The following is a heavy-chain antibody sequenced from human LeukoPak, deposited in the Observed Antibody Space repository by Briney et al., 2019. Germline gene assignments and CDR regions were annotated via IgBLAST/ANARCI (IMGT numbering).Heavy chain of an antibody. D-gene: IGHD3-10*01. CDR1: GYTFTGYY. CDR3: ARGRSATPPVDY. V-gene: IGHV1-2*04. CDR2: INPNSGGT. Sequence: RRASVKVSCKASGYTFTGYYMHWVRQAPGQGLEWMGWINPNSGGTNYAQKFQGWVTMTRDTSISTAYMELSRLRSDDTAVYYCARGRSATPPVDYWGQGTLVTVPS. J-gene: IGHJ4*02.